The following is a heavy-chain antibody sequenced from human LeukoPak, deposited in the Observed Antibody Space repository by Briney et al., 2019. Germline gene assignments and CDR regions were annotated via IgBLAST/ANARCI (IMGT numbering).Heavy chain of an antibody. Sequence: PGGSLRLSCAASGFTFSGYTMHWVRQAPGKGLEWVAFISSDGRYKSHADSVKGRCTISRDNSKNTLYLQMNSLRAEDTAVYYCAKVGITMVRGVIGWFNPWGQGTLVTVSS. V-gene: IGHV3-30*04. CDR3: AKVGITMVRGVIGWFNP. CDR2: ISSDGRYK. D-gene: IGHD3-10*01. J-gene: IGHJ5*02. CDR1: GFTFSGYT.